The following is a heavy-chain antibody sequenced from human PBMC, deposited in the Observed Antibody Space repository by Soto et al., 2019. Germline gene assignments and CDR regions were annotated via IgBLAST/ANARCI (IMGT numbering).Heavy chain of an antibody. J-gene: IGHJ1*01. D-gene: IGHD5-18*01. CDR2: IYSGGST. V-gene: IGHV3-53*01. CDR3: AGEYSYGYRYFQH. Sequence: GGSLRLSCAASGFTVSSNYMSWVRQAPGKGLEWVSVIYSGGSTYYADSVKGRFTISRDNSKNTLYLQMNSLRAEDTAVYYCAGEYSYGYRYFQHWGQGTLVTVSS. CDR1: GFTVSSNY.